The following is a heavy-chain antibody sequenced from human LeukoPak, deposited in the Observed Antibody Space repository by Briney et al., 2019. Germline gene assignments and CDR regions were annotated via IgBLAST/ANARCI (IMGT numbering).Heavy chain of an antibody. CDR1: GFTFSSYG. CDR3: ARDHSSGWYSGNFDY. CDR2: IWYDGSNK. V-gene: IGHV3-33*01. J-gene: IGHJ4*02. Sequence: QPGGSLRLSCAASGFTFSSYGMHWVRQAPGKGLEWVAVIWYDGSNKYYADSVKGRFTISRDNSKNTLYLQMNSLRAEDTAAYYCARDHSSGWYSGNFDYWGQGTLVTVSS. D-gene: IGHD6-19*01.